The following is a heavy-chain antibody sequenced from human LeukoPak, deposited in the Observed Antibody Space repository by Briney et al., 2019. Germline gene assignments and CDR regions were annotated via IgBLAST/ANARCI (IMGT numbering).Heavy chain of an antibody. J-gene: IGHJ3*02. CDR2: ISYTGSNK. Sequence: PGGSLRLSCAASGFTFSSYGMHWVRQAPDKGLEWVAVISYTGSNKYYADSVKGRFTISRDNSKNTLYLQMSSLRAEDTAVYYCARYDYRDYVGAFDIWGHGTMVTVSS. V-gene: IGHV3-30*03. D-gene: IGHD4-17*01. CDR3: ARYDYRDYVGAFDI. CDR1: GFTFSSYG.